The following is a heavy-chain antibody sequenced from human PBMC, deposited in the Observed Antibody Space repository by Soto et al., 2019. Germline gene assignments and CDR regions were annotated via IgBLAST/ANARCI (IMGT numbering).Heavy chain of an antibody. CDR1: GYPFTSYY. D-gene: IGHD3-10*01. Sequence: ASVKVSCKASGYPFTSYYIHWVRQAPGQGLEWMGIINPSGGSTSYAQKFQGRVTMTRDTSTSTVYMELSSLRSEDTAVYYCARDPLRITMVRGVIIDGAWFDPWGQGTLVTVSS. J-gene: IGHJ5*02. V-gene: IGHV1-46*03. CDR2: INPSGGST. CDR3: ARDPLRITMVRGVIIDGAWFDP.